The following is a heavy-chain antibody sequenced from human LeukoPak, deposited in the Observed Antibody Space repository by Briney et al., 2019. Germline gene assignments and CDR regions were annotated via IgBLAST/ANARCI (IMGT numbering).Heavy chain of an antibody. V-gene: IGHV4-59*01. CDR1: GGSISNYY. CDR3: ARDRHWTNDWVFDY. D-gene: IGHD1/OR15-1a*01. J-gene: IGHJ4*02. Sequence: SETLSLTCTVSGGSISNYYWSWIRQPPGKGLEWIGYIYYNGYTDYNPSLKSRVTISLHTSKNQFSLKLSSVNAADTAVYYCARDRHWTNDWVFDYWGQGTLVTVSS. CDR2: IYYNGYT.